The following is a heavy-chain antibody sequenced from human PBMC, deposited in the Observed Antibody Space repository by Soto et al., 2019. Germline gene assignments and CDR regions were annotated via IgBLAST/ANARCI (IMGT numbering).Heavy chain of an antibody. V-gene: IGHV4-30-4*01. D-gene: IGHD3-3*01. CDR1: GGSVSSDDYY. CDR2: ISYSGST. Sequence: SETLSLTCTVSGGSVSSDDYYWSWIRQPPWKGLEWIGYISYSGSTYYNPSLKSRVTVSVDTSKNQFSLKLSSVTAADTAVYYCARDPRITIFGVVTPYGMDVWGQGXTVTVPS. J-gene: IGHJ6*02. CDR3: ARDPRITIFGVVTPYGMDV.